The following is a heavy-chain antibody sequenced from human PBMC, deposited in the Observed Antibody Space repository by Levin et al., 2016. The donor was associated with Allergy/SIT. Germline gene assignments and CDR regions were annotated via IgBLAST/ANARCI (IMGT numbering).Heavy chain of an antibody. J-gene: IGHJ4*02. CDR2: ISSSGTTL. Sequence: LSLTCAASGFTFSSYEMNWVRQAPGKGLERVSYISSSGTTLYYADSVKGRFTVSRDNAKKSLYLQMNSLRAEDTAVYYCARDRSYYCGADCRALGYWGQGTLVTVSS. V-gene: IGHV3-48*03. D-gene: IGHD2-21*01. CDR3: ARDRSYYCGADCRALGY. CDR1: GFTFSSYE.